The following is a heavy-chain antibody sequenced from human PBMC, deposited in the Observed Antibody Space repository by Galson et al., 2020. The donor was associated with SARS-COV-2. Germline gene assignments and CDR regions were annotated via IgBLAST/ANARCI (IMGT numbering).Heavy chain of an antibody. Sequence: GESLKISCAAPGFTFSSYAMHWVRQAPGKGLEWVAVISYDGSNKYYADSVKGRFTISRDNSKNTLYLQMNSLRAEDTAVYYCAREGGNSIDYWGQGTLVTVSS. J-gene: IGHJ4*02. D-gene: IGHD2-21*02. V-gene: IGHV3-30-3*01. CDR3: AREGGNSIDY. CDR2: ISYDGSNK. CDR1: GFTFSSYA.